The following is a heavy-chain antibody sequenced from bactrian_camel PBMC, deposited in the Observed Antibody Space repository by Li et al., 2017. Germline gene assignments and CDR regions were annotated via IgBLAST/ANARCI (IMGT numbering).Heavy chain of an antibody. CDR1: GFCFSDYF. Sequence: VQLVESGGGLVQPGGSLTLSCAASGFCFSDYFMNWVRQAPGKELEGITSLYIDTDRSAYIDSVKGRFTTSQDNAKITLYLQMNDLKPEDSAMYICAAGYGNASPTYWGQGTQVTVS. V-gene: IGHV3S6*01. J-gene: IGHJ4*01. D-gene: IGHD2*01. CDR2: LYIDTDRS. CDR3: AAGYGNASPTY.